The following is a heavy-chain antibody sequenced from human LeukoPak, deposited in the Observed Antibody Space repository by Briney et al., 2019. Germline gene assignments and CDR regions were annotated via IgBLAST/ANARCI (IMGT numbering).Heavy chain of an antibody. Sequence: ASVKVSCKASGYTFTGYYMHWVRQAPGQGLEWMGWIDPNSGGTNYAQKLQGRVTMTTDTSTSTAYMELRSLRSDDTAVYYCARDNLSVVVPAAGDWFDPWGQGTLVTVSS. CDR2: IDPNSGGT. CDR1: GYTFTGYY. D-gene: IGHD2-2*01. J-gene: IGHJ5*02. V-gene: IGHV1-2*02. CDR3: ARDNLSVVVPAAGDWFDP.